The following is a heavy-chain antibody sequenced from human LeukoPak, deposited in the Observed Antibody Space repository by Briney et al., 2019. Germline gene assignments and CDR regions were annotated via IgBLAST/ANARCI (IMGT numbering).Heavy chain of an antibody. D-gene: IGHD5-18*01. Sequence: PGGSLRLSCAASGSTFDGYGMGWVRQAPGKGLEWVSGINWNGGSTGYVDSVKGRFTIYRDNAKNLLYLQMNSLRVEDTALYYCARDGYGYSYDYWGQGALVTVSS. V-gene: IGHV3-20*04. CDR2: INWNGGST. CDR1: GSTFDGYG. CDR3: ARDGYGYSYDY. J-gene: IGHJ4*02.